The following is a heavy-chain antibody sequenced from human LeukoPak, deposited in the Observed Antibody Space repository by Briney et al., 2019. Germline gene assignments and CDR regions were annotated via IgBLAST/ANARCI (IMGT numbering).Heavy chain of an antibody. CDR1: GFTFSSYS. D-gene: IGHD6-13*01. J-gene: IGHJ4*02. Sequence: GGSLRLSCAASGFTFSSYSMNWVRQAPGKGLEWVSSISSSSSYIYYADSVKGRFTISRDNAKNSLYLQMNSLRAEDTALYYCAKTPTSSWYNLDYWGQGTLVTVSS. V-gene: IGHV3-21*04. CDR2: ISSSSSYI. CDR3: AKTPTSSWYNLDY.